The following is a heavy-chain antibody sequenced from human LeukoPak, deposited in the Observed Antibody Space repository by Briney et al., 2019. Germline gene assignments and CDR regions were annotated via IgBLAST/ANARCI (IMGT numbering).Heavy chain of an antibody. D-gene: IGHD3-22*01. V-gene: IGHV3-48*03. J-gene: IGHJ4*02. Sequence: GGSLRLSCAASGLMFSTYEMNWVRQAPGKGLERLSYISYNGRSIYYADSVKGRFTISRDNAKNSLYLQMNSLRVEDTAVYYCARDGRWINYYDGSSPAWGQGTLVTVSS. CDR3: ARDGRWINYYDGSSPA. CDR2: ISYNGRSI. CDR1: GLMFSTYE.